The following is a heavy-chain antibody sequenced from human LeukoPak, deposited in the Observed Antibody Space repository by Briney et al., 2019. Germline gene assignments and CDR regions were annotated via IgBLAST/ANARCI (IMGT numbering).Heavy chain of an antibody. J-gene: IGHJ6*02. CDR2: ISGSGGST. D-gene: IGHD2-2*01. CDR3: AKAGGVSIVVVPAASVSYYGMDV. Sequence: GGSLRLSCAASGFTFSSYAMSWVRQAPGKGLERVSAISGSGGSTYYADSVKGRFTISRDNSKNTLYLQMNSLRAEDTAVYYCAKAGGVSIVVVPAASVSYYGMDVWGQGTTVTVSS. V-gene: IGHV3-23*01. CDR1: GFTFSSYA.